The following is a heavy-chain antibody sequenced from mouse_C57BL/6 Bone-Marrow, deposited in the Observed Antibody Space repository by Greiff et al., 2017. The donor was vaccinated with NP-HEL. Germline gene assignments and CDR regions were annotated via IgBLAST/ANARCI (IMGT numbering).Heavy chain of an antibody. CDR3: ARWGYYYAMDY. CDR1: GYTFTSYW. Sequence: QVQLQQPGAELVRPGTSVKLSCKASGYTFTSYWMHWVKQRPGQGLEWIGVIDPSDSYTNYNQKFKGKATLTADKSSSTAYMQLNSLTSEDSAVYFCARWGYYYAMDYWGQGTSVTVSS. J-gene: IGHJ4*01. CDR2: IDPSDSYT. V-gene: IGHV1-59*01.